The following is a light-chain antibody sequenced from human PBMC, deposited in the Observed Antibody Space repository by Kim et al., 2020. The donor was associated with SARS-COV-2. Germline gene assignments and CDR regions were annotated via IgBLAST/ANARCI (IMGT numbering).Light chain of an antibody. V-gene: IGLV1-51*01. Sequence: KVTISCAGSSSNNGNNYVSWYQQLPGTAPKLLIYDNNKRPSGIPDRFSGSKSGTSATLGITGLQTGDEADYYCGTWDNSLSAGYVFGTGTKVTVL. CDR3: GTWDNSLSAGYV. CDR1: SSNNGNNY. J-gene: IGLJ1*01. CDR2: DNN.